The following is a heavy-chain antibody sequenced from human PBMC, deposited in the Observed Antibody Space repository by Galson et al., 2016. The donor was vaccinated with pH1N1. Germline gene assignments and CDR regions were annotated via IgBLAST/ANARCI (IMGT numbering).Heavy chain of an antibody. CDR1: GDSVSRTSTA. CDR2: TYYRSKWFS. D-gene: IGHD6-19*01. Sequence: CAISGDSVSRTSTAWNWIRQSPSRGLEWLGRTYYRSKWFSDYAVSVEGRININPDTSKNEFSLQLNSVTPEDTAVYYCARDKGSGWKYYFDYWGQGTLVTVCS. V-gene: IGHV6-1*01. J-gene: IGHJ4*02. CDR3: ARDKGSGWKYYFDY.